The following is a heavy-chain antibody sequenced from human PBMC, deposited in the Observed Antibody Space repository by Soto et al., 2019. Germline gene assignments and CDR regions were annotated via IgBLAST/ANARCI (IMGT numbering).Heavy chain of an antibody. Sequence: PGESLKISCKGSGYIFSSYWIGWVRQMPGKGLEWMGRIDPSDSQTYYSPSFRGHVTISVTKSITTVFLQWSSLRASDTAMYYCARQIYDSDTGPNFQYYFDSWGQGTPVTVSS. CDR2: IDPSDSQT. CDR3: ARQIYDSDTGPNFQYYFDS. V-gene: IGHV5-10-1*01. D-gene: IGHD3-22*01. J-gene: IGHJ4*02. CDR1: GYIFSSYW.